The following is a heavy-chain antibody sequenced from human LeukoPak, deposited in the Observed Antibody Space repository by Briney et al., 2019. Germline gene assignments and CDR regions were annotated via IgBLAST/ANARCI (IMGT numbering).Heavy chain of an antibody. Sequence: PGRSLRLSCAASGFSFSNYGMDWVRQAPGKGLEWVAVIWYDGSNEYYADSVKGRFTISRDNSRNTLYLQMNSLRAEDTAMYYCARDRSDGSNWSCYFDYWGQGTLVTVSS. D-gene: IGHD6-6*01. J-gene: IGHJ4*02. CDR1: GFSFSNYG. CDR3: ARDRSDGSNWSCYFDY. CDR2: IWYDGSNE. V-gene: IGHV3-33*01.